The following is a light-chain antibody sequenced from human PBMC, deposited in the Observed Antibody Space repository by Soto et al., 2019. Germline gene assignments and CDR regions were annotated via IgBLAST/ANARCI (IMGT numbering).Light chain of an antibody. CDR3: SSYTSSSTPYV. J-gene: IGLJ1*01. Sequence: QSALTQPASVSGSPGQSITISCTGNSSNVVGFNYVSWYQRHPGKAPKLMIFDVSIRPSWVSIRFSGSKSGNTASLTIFGLQAEDEADYYCSSYTSSSTPYVFGTGTKVTVL. CDR1: SSNVVGFNY. CDR2: DVS. V-gene: IGLV2-14*01.